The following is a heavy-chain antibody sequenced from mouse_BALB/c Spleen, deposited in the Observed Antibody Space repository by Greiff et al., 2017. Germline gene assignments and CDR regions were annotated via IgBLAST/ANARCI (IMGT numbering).Heavy chain of an antibody. V-gene: IGHV1-63*02. D-gene: IGHD1-1*01. CDR1: GYTFTNYW. J-gene: IGHJ4*01. CDR3: ARGDYYGSSHYAMDY. Sequence: QVQLKESGAELVRPGTSVKISCKASGYTFTNYWLGWVKQRPGHGLEWIGDIYPGGGYTNYNEKFKGKATLTADTSSSTAYMQLSSLTSEDSAVYVCARGDYYGSSHYAMDYWGQGTSVTVSS. CDR2: IYPGGGYT.